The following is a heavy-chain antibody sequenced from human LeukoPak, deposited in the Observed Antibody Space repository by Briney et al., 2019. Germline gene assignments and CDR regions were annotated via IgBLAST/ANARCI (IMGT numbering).Heavy chain of an antibody. CDR1: GFTVSSDY. J-gene: IGHJ4*02. CDR2: IKQDGSEK. V-gene: IGHV3-7*05. D-gene: IGHD5-18*01. CDR3: ARYSYGFPLGY. Sequence: QAGGSLRLSCAASGFTVSSDYMSWVRQAPGKGLEWVANIKQDGSEKYYVDSVKGRFTISRDNAKNSLYLQMNSLRAEDTAVYYCARYSYGFPLGYWGQVTLVTVSS.